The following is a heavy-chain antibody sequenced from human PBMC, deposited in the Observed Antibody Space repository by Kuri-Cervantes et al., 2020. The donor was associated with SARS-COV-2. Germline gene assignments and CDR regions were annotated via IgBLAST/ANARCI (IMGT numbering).Heavy chain of an antibody. CDR3: ARLGDSGNCSGGSCYPDVFLFDY. CDR2: IYHSGST. CDR1: GGSISSHY. V-gene: IGHV4-59*08. J-gene: IGHJ4*02. Sequence: SETLSLTCTVSGGSISSHYWSWIRQPPGKGLEWIGSIYHSGSTYYNPSLKSRVTISVDTSKNQFSLKLSSVTAADTAVYYCARLGDSGNCSGGSCYPDVFLFDYWGQGTLVTVSS. D-gene: IGHD2-15*01.